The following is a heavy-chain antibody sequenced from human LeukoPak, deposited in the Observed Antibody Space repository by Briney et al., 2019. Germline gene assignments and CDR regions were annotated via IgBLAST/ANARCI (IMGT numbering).Heavy chain of an antibody. J-gene: IGHJ4*02. CDR1: GFTFSSSA. CDR3: ARDRSSSWYYFDFDY. V-gene: IGHV3-30-3*01. D-gene: IGHD6-13*01. CDR2: ISYDGSNK. Sequence: GLSLTLSCAASGFTFSSSAMHWVSQAPGKGLEWVAIISYDGSNKYCADSVKGRFTISRDNSRNTLYLQMNSLRAEDTAVYYCARDRSSSWYYFDFDYWGQGTLVTVSS.